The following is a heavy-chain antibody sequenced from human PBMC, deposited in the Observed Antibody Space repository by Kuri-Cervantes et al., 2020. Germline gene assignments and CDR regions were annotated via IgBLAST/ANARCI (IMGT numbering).Heavy chain of an antibody. CDR1: GFTFSRYA. J-gene: IGHJ4*02. D-gene: IGHD3-22*01. CDR3: VKSKFYDSSGYYLDY. V-gene: IGHV3-23*01. CDR2: VSSSGGSA. Sequence: GGSLRLSCAASGFTFSRYAMSWVRQAPGKGLEWVSSVSSSGGSAYYADYVKGRFTISRDNAKNSLYLQMNSLRPEDTALYYCVKSKFYDSSGYYLDYWGQGTLVTVSS.